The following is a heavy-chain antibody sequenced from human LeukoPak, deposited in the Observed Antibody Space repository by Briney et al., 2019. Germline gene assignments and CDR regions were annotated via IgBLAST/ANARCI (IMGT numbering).Heavy chain of an antibody. J-gene: IGHJ4*02. V-gene: IGHV3-30*18. Sequence: GGSLRLSCAASGFTFSSYGMHWVRQAPGKGLEWVAVISYDGSNKYYADSVKGRFTISRDNSKNTLCLQMNSLRAEDTAVYYCAKDWVDSNGLPVGYWGQGTLVTVSS. CDR2: ISYDGSNK. CDR3: AKDWVDSNGLPVGY. D-gene: IGHD4-11*01. CDR1: GFTFSSYG.